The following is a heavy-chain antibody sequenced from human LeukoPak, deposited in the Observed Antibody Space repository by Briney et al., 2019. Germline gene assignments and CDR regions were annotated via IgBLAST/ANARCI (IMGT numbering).Heavy chain of an antibody. Sequence: ASVKVSCKASGYTFTSYGISWVRQAPGQGLEWMGWISAYNGNTNYAQKLQGRVTMTTDTSTSTAYMELRSLRSDDTAVYYCARDDGGSGWYGDYFDYWGREPWSPSPQ. D-gene: IGHD6-19*01. CDR2: ISAYNGNT. V-gene: IGHV1-18*01. J-gene: IGHJ4*02. CDR1: GYTFTSYG. CDR3: ARDDGGSGWYGDYFDY.